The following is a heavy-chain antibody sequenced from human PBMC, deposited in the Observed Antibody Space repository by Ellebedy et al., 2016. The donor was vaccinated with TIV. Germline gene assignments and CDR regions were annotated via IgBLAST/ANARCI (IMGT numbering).Heavy chain of an antibody. CDR2: INPSGGNT. CDR3: ARVGEWLDTFDS. D-gene: IGHD6-19*01. Sequence: ASVKVSCKASGFSFISYPIHWVRQAPGQGLEWMGIINPSGGNTTYGQKFQGRVTMTRDTSTSTVYMELSSLRSEDTAVYYCARVGEWLDTFDSWGQGTLVTVSS. J-gene: IGHJ4*02. CDR1: GFSFISYP. V-gene: IGHV1-46*01.